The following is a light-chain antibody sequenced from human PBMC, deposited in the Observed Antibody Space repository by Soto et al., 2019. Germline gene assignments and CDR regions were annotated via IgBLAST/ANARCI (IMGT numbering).Light chain of an antibody. Sequence: EIVVTQSRATLSVSPGERATLSCRASQSVGSHLAWYQQKPGQAPRLLIYGAYYRATGIPARFSGSGSETDFTLTISSLQSDDFAVYYCQQYHNWPPFTFGPGTKVDIK. CDR3: QQYHNWPPFT. V-gene: IGKV3-15*01. CDR2: GAY. J-gene: IGKJ3*01. CDR1: QSVGSH.